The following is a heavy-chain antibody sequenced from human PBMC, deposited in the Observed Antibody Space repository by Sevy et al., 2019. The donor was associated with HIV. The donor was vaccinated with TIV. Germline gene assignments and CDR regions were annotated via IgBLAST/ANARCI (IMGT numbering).Heavy chain of an antibody. J-gene: IGHJ4*02. D-gene: IGHD6-19*01. CDR3: ARECRQWLVLDY. CDR1: GGSISSYY. Sequence: SETLSLTCTVSGGSISSYYWSWIRQPPGKGLEWIGYIYYSGSTNYNPSLKSRVTISVDTSKNQFSLKLSSVTAADTAVYYCARECRQWLVLDYWGQGTLVTVSS. CDR2: IYYSGST. V-gene: IGHV4-59*13.